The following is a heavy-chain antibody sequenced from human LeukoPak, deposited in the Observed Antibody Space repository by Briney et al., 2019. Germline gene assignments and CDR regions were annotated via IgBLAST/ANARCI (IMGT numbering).Heavy chain of an antibody. Sequence: GGSLRLSCAASGFTFSDYYMSWIRQAPGKGLEWVSYISSSGSTIYYADSVKGRFTISRDNAKNSLYLQMNSLRAEDTAVYYCVTDRNVGDSATDKRFDFWGQGTLVTVSS. D-gene: IGHD1-26*01. J-gene: IGHJ4*02. CDR1: GFTFSDYY. CDR2: ISSSGSTI. V-gene: IGHV3-11*01. CDR3: VTDRNVGDSATDKRFDF.